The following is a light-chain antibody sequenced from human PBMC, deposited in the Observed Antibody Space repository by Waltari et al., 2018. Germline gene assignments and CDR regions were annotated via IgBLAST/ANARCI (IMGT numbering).Light chain of an antibody. J-gene: IGLJ3*02. CDR2: KNS. Sequence: QSVLTQPPSASETPGQRVIISCSGSSSNIGTLYVYWYQRLPGMAPKLLIYKNSQRPSGVPDRISGFRSGSSASLVISGLRSEDEADYFCAVWDDSLSTWMFGGGTKLTVL. CDR1: SSNIGTLY. CDR3: AVWDDSLSTWM. V-gene: IGLV1-47*01.